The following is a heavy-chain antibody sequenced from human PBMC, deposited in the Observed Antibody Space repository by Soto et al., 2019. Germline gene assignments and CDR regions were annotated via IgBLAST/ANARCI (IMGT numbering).Heavy chain of an antibody. D-gene: IGHD3-22*01. CDR1: GFTFSSYG. J-gene: IGHJ4*02. CDR2: ISNSGGTS. V-gene: IGHV3-23*01. CDR3: AKNPGYYYDSSGYHFDY. Sequence: GGSLRLSCAASGFTFSSYGMNWVRQAPGKGLEWVSYISNSGGTSYYADSVKGRFTISRDNSKNTLYLQMNSLRAEDTAVYYCAKNPGYYYDSSGYHFDYWGQGTLVTVSS.